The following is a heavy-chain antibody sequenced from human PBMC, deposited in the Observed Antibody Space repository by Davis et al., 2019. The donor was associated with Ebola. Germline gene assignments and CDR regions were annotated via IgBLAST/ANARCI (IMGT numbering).Heavy chain of an antibody. Sequence: GESLKISCNYGYSFTNSWVAWVRQMPGKGPEWMGIIYPGDSDTRYSPSFQGQVTISADKSISTAYLQWSSLKASDTAMYYCARHYDSPDYWGQGTLVTVSS. D-gene: IGHD3-22*01. CDR2: IYPGDSDT. CDR1: GYSFTNSW. J-gene: IGHJ4*02. V-gene: IGHV5-51*01. CDR3: ARHYDSPDY.